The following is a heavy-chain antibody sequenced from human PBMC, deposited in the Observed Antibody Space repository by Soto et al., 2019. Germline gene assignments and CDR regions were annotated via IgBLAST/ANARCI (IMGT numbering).Heavy chain of an antibody. CDR3: ATGYYDSSGPGAWWFDP. Sequence: GASVKVSCKASGYTFTSYGISWVRQAPGKGLEWMGGFDPEDGETIYAQKFQGRVTMTEDTSTDTAYMELSSLRSEDTAVYYCATGYYDSSGPGAWWFDPWGQGTLVTVSS. V-gene: IGHV1-24*01. CDR2: FDPEDGET. D-gene: IGHD3-22*01. J-gene: IGHJ5*02. CDR1: GYTFTSYG.